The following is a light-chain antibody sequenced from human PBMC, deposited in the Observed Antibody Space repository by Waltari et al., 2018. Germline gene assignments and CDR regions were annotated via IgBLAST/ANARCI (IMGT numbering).Light chain of an antibody. CDR2: AAS. Sequence: IPLTQSPSSLSASVGDRVTIPFRASQGISNYLAWYQQKPGKAPKLLIYAASTLQSGVPARCSGSGSGTDFTLTISSLQPEDFATYYCQQLNSYQWTFGQGTKVEIK. CDR1: QGISNY. J-gene: IGKJ1*01. CDR3: QQLNSYQWT. V-gene: IGKV1-9*01.